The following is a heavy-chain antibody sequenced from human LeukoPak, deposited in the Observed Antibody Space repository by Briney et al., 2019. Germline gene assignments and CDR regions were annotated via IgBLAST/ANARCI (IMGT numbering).Heavy chain of an antibody. J-gene: IGHJ4*02. Sequence: PSETLSLTCTVSGGSISSYYWSWIRQPPGKGLEWIGYIYYSGSTTYNPSLKSRVTISVDTSKNQFSLKLSSVTAADTAVYYCAAKYYDYVWGSYRPRFDYWGQGTLVTVSS. D-gene: IGHD3-16*02. CDR3: AAKYYDYVWGSYRPRFDY. CDR2: IYYSGST. V-gene: IGHV4-59*01. CDR1: GGSISSYY.